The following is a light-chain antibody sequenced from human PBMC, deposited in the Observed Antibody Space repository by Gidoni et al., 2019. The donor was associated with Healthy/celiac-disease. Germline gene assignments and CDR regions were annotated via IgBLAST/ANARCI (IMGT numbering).Light chain of an antibody. CDR2: DAS. Sequence: EIVLTQSPATLSLSPGERATLSCRASQGVSSYLAWYQQKPGQAPRLLIYDASNRATGIPARFSGSGPGTDFTLTISSLEPEDFAVYYCQQRSNWRDTFXXXTRLEIK. J-gene: IGKJ5*01. V-gene: IGKV3D-11*01. CDR3: QQRSNWRDT. CDR1: QGVSSY.